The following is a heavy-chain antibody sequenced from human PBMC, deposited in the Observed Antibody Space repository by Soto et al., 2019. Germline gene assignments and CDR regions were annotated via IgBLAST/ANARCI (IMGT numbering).Heavy chain of an antibody. CDR3: AGSVGRLRGGGWFDP. J-gene: IGHJ5*02. CDR2: VNTGNGNT. CDR1: GYTFTTYG. D-gene: IGHD4-17*01. V-gene: IGHV1-3*04. Sequence: ASVKVSCKASGYTFTTYGMHWVRQAPGQRLEWMGWVNTGNGNTAYSQKFQGRVTITRDTSTSTAYMEVSSLSSEDMAVYYCAGSVGRLRGGGWFDPWGQGTLVTVSS.